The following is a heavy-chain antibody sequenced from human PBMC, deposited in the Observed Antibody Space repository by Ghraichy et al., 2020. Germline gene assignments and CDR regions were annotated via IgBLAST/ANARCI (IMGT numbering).Heavy chain of an antibody. Sequence: ASVKVSCKVSGYTLTDLVIHWVRQAPGKGLSWLGYFDPEDGARIYAQKFQGRFTMTEDTSTNTASMELSRLRSEDTAIYYGATGPNGGGIDPWGQGTLVTVSS. D-gene: IGHD3-16*01. CDR2: FDPEDGAR. V-gene: IGHV1-24*01. CDR3: ATGPNGGGIDP. CDR1: GYTLTDLV. J-gene: IGHJ5*02.